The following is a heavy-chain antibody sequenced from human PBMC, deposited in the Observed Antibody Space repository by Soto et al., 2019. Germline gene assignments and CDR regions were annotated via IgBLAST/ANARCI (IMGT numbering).Heavy chain of an antibody. CDR3: AREDSSGWSGESMDV. CDR2: INHSGST. J-gene: IGHJ6*02. CDR1: GASLKSRY. Sequence: PSETLSLTCTVSGASLKSRYWNWVRQPPGKGLEWVGEINHSGSTNYSPSLKSRATISVDTSKNQFSLKLTSVIAADTGVYYCAREDSSGWSGESMDVWGQGTTVTVSS. D-gene: IGHD6-19*01. V-gene: IGHV4-34*01.